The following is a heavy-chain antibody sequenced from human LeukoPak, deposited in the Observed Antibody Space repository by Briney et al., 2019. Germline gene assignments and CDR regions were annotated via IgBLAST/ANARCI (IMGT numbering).Heavy chain of an antibody. CDR1: GFTFSSYS. J-gene: IGHJ4*02. Sequence: GGSLRLSCAASGFTFSSYSMNWVRQAPGKGLEWVSSISSSSSYIYYADSVKGRFTISRDNAKNSLYLRMNSLRAEDTAVYYCARDDVAARGRLDYWGQGALVTVSS. CDR3: ARDDVAARGRLDY. V-gene: IGHV3-21*01. CDR2: ISSSSSYI. D-gene: IGHD6-6*01.